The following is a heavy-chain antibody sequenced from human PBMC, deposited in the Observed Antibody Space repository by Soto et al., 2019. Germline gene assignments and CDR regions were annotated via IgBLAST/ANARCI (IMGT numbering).Heavy chain of an antibody. D-gene: IGHD2-2*01. CDR1: GGSISSYY. J-gene: IGHJ5*02. CDR3: ARDQVPAALLGWFDPWGQGTLVTVSSGKGGLGELSVDNWFDP. CDR2: IYYSGST. Sequence: PSETLSLTCTVSGGSISSYYWSWIRQPPGKGLEWIGYIYYSGSTNYKPSLKSRVTISVDTSKNQFSLKLSSVTAADTAVYYCARDQVPAALLGWFDPWGQGTLVTVSSGKGGLGELSVDNWFDPWGQGTLVTVSS. V-gene: IGHV4-59*01.